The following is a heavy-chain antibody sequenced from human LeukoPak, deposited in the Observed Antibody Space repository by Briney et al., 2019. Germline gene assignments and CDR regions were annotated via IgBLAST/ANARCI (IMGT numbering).Heavy chain of an antibody. CDR3: ARGGGGGWSGGSCYNWFDP. Sequence: ASVKVSCKASGYTFTGYYMHWVRQAPGQGLEWMGWINPNSGGTNYAQKFQGRVTMTRDTSISTAYMELSRLRSDDTAVYYCARGGGGGWSGGSCYNWFDPWGQGTLVTVSS. J-gene: IGHJ5*02. CDR2: INPNSGGT. D-gene: IGHD2-15*01. V-gene: IGHV1-2*02. CDR1: GYTFTGYY.